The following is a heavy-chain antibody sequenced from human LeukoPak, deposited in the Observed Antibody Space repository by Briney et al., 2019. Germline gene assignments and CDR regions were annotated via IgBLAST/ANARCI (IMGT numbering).Heavy chain of an antibody. D-gene: IGHD3-10*01. J-gene: IGHJ5*02. V-gene: IGHV4-39*07. CDR3: ARVLTMVRGVIGWFDP. CDR2: IYSSVST. Sequence: SETLSLTCTVSGGSISSNAYYWAWIRQPPGKGLEWIGSIYSSVSTYYNPSLKSRVTISVDTSKNQFSLKLSSVTAADTAVYYCARVLTMVRGVIGWFDPWGQGTLVTVSS. CDR1: GGSISSNAYY.